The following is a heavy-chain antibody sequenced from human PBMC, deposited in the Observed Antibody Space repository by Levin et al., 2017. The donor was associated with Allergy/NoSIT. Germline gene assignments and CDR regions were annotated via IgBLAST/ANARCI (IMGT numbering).Heavy chain of an antibody. D-gene: IGHD6-19*01. Sequence: GESLKISCAASGFTFSNAWMSWVRQAPGKGLEWVGRIKSKTDGGTTDYAAPVKGRFTISRDDSKNTLYLQMNSLKTEDTAVYYCTTVYSRWLVLWGDAFDIWGQGTMVTVSS. CDR2: IKSKTDGGTT. V-gene: IGHV3-15*01. CDR1: GFTFSNAW. J-gene: IGHJ3*02. CDR3: TTVYSRWLVLWGDAFDI.